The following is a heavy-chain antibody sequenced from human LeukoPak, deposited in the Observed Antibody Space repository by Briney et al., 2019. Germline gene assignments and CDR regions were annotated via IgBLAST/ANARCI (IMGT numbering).Heavy chain of an antibody. D-gene: IGHD3-3*01. CDR2: IIPIFTTA. CDR1: GGTFSTYA. CDR3: ARDHLVRRFLEWLHYYYGMDV. V-gene: IGHV1-69*13. Sequence: GASVKVSCKASGGTFSTYAISWVRQAPGQGLEWMGGIIPIFTTANYAQKFQGRVTITADESTSTAYMELNSLRAEDTAVYYCARDHLVRRFLEWLHYYYGMDVWGQGTTVTVSS. J-gene: IGHJ6*02.